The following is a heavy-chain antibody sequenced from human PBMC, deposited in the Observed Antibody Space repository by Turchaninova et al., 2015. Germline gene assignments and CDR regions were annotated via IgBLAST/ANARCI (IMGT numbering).Heavy chain of an antibody. CDR3: ARNEGFSSSWNTFDY. V-gene: IGHV3-30*03. CDR1: GFTVSSYV. J-gene: IGHJ4*02. Sequence: QVQLVESGGGVVQPGGYLRPSWEDPGFTVSSYVRQWVRQAPGKGLEWVAVISYDGSKKYYADSVKGRFTISRDNSKNTLYLQMNSLRAEDTAVYYCARNEGFSSSWNTFDYWGQGTLVTVSS. D-gene: IGHD6-13*01. CDR2: ISYDGSKK.